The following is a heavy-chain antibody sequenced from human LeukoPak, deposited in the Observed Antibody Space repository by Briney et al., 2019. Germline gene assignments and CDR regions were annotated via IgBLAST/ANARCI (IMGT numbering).Heavy chain of an antibody. CDR3: ARAPLRYFDWFLFDY. CDR2: IYYSGST. Sequence: SETLSLTCTVSGGSISSYYWSWIRQPPGKGLEWIGYIYYSGSTNYNPSLKSRVTISVDTSKNQFSLKLSSVTAADTAVYYCARAPLRYFDWFLFDYWGQGTLVTVSS. D-gene: IGHD3-9*01. J-gene: IGHJ4*02. CDR1: GGSISSYY. V-gene: IGHV4-59*01.